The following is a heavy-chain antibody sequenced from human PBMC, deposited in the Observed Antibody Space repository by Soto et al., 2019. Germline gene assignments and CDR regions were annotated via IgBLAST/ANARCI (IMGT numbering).Heavy chain of an antibody. V-gene: IGHV4-31*03. J-gene: IGHJ6*03. CDR3: AIVSVVVVAATRIEDYYYYMDV. CDR2: IYYSGST. CDR1: GGSISSGGYY. Sequence: SETLSLTCTVSGGSISSGGYYWSWIRQHPGKGLEWIGYIYYSGSTYYNPSLKSRVTISVDTSKNQFSLKLSSVTAADTAVYYCAIVSVVVVAATRIEDYYYYMDVWGKGTTVTVSS. D-gene: IGHD2-15*01.